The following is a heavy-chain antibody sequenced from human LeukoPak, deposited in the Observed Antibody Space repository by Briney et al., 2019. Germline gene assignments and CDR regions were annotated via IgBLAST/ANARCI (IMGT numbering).Heavy chain of an antibody. J-gene: IGHJ4*02. V-gene: IGHV3-30*02. CDR2: IRYDGSNK. CDR3: AKGGYDILTGYYMPDYFDY. Sequence: GGSLRLSCAASGFTFSSYGMHWVRQAPGKGLEWVAFIRYDGSNKYYADSVKGRFTISRDNSKNTLYLQMNSLRAEDTAVYYCAKGGYDILTGYYMPDYFDYWGQGTLVTVSS. CDR1: GFTFSSYG. D-gene: IGHD3-9*01.